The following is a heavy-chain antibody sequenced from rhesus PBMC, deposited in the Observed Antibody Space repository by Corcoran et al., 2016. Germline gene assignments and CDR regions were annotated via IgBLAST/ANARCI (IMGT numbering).Heavy chain of an antibody. J-gene: IGHJ4*01. CDR3: AREGGYCSGGVCSDY. V-gene: IGHV4-165*01. Sequence: QLQLQESGPGLVKPSETLSLTCAVSGGSLSSRYWSWIRHAPGKGLEWIGYIGGSSGNTNNNPSLKSRVTISTDTSKNQFSLNLRSMTAADTGVYYCAREGGYCSGGVCSDYWGQGVLVTVSS. D-gene: IGHD2-8*01. CDR1: GGSLSSRY. CDR2: IGGSSGNT.